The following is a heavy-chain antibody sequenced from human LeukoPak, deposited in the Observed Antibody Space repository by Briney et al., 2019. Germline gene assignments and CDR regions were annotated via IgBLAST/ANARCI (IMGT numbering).Heavy chain of an antibody. CDR2: ISSSSSYI. CDR3: AMYYYDSSGFPKGRNY. J-gene: IGHJ4*02. CDR1: GFTFSSYS. D-gene: IGHD3-22*01. Sequence: PGGSLRLSCAASGFTFSSYSMNWVRQAPGKGLEWVSSISSSSSYIYYADSVKGRFTISRDNAKNSLYLQMNSLKTEDTAVYYCAMYYYDSSGFPKGRNYWGQGTLVTVSS. V-gene: IGHV3-21*04.